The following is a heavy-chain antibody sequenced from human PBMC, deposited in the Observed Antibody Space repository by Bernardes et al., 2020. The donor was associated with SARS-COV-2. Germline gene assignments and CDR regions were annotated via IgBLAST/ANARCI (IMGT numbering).Heavy chain of an antibody. V-gene: IGHV1-69*13. D-gene: IGHD6-19*01. Sequence: SVKVSCKAPGGPFNNYAISWVRQAPGQGLEWMGRIIPIFHTPNYAQKFQGRLTITADESTRTSYMELNSLRFDDTAMYYCASQPWNSSGWYPWDPWGQGTLVTVSS. CDR2: IIPIFHTP. CDR1: GGPFNNYA. J-gene: IGHJ5*02. CDR3: ASQPWNSSGWYPWDP.